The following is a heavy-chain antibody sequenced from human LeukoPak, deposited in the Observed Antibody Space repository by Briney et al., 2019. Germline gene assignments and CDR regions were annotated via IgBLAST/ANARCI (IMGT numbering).Heavy chain of an antibody. CDR2: ISHDGNNK. Sequence: GGSLRLSCAASGFTFSGYGMHWVRQAPGKGLEWLTVISHDGNNKYYADSVKGRFTISRDNSKNTLYLQMNSLRAEDTAVYYCAKDNSNYYDNTGYWGQGTLVTVSS. V-gene: IGHV3-30*18. D-gene: IGHD3-22*01. CDR1: GFTFSGYG. J-gene: IGHJ4*02. CDR3: AKDNSNYYDNTGY.